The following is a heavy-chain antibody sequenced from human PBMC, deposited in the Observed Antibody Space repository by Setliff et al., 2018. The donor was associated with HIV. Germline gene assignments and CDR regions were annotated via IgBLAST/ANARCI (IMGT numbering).Heavy chain of an antibody. D-gene: IGHD1-1*01. Sequence: SETLSLTCTVSGASISSHYWSWIRQSPGRELEWIGYIYYTGSTNYNPSLKSRVAMSVDSSNHQFSLKLTSVTPADTAIYYCAREDGSNSHDTFEIWGQGILVTVS. CDR1: GASISSHY. CDR2: IYYTGST. V-gene: IGHV4-59*11. J-gene: IGHJ3*02. CDR3: AREDGSNSHDTFEI.